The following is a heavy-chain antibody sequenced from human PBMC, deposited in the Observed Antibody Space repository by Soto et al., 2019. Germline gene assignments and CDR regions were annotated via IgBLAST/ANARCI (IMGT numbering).Heavy chain of an antibody. CDR2: INHSGST. CDR3: ARWRSSGYYSYYGMDV. CDR1: GGSFSGYY. J-gene: IGHJ6*02. D-gene: IGHD6-6*01. Sequence: SETLSLTCAVYGGSFSGYYWSWIRQPPGKGLEWIGEINHSGSTNYNPSLKSRVTISVDTSKNQFSLKLSSVTAADTAVYYCARWRSSGYYSYYGMDVWGQGTTVTVSS. V-gene: IGHV4-34*01.